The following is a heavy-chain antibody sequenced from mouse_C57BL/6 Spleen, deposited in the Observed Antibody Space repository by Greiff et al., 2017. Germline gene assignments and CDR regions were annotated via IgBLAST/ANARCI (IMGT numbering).Heavy chain of an antibody. CDR3: ARTSSNYFDY. CDR2: ISSGSSTI. D-gene: IGHD2-10*02. Sequence: EVHLVESGGGLVKPGGSLKLSCAASGFTFSDYGMHWVRQAPEKGLEWVAYISSGSSTIYSADTVKGRFTISRDNAKNTLFLQMTSLRSEDTAMYYCARTSSNYFDYWGQGTTLTVSS. J-gene: IGHJ2*01. CDR1: GFTFSDYG. V-gene: IGHV5-17*01.